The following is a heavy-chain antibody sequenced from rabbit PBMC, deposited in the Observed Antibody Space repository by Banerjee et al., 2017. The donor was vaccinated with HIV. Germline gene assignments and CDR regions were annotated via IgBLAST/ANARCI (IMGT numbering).Heavy chain of an antibody. CDR3: AREGDL. V-gene: IGHV1S45*01. CDR1: GIDFSSSFW. CDR2: IYAGSSGST. J-gene: IGHJ4*01. Sequence: QEQLVESGGGLVTLGGSLKLSCKASGIDFSSSFWISWVRQAPGKGLEWIACIYAGSSGSTYYASWVKGRFTISKTSSTTVTLQMTSLTAADTATYFCAREGDLWGQGTLVTVS.